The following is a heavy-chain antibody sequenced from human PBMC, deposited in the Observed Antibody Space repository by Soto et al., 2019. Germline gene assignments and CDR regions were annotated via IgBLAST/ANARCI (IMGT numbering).Heavy chain of an antibody. J-gene: IGHJ6*02. D-gene: IGHD5-12*01. CDR3: ARGHRLLDV. V-gene: IGHV1-46*01. Sequence: QVQLVQSGAEVKKPGASVKVSCKASGYTFTSYYIHWVRQAPGQGLEWVGIINPSGGSTSYPLKFQGRVTMTRDTSTSTVYMELSSLRSEDTAMYYCARGHRLLDVWGQGTTVTVSS. CDR2: INPSGGST. CDR1: GYTFTSYY.